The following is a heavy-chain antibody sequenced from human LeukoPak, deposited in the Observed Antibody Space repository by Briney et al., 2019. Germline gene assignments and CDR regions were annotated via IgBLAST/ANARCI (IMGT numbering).Heavy chain of an antibody. J-gene: IGHJ4*02. Sequence: ASVKVSCKASGYTFTSYGISWVRQAPGQGLEWMGWISAYNGNTNYALKLQGRVTMTTDTSTSTAYMELRSLRSDDTAVYYCARDLIAVVVVTATGALEYWGQGTLVTVSS. D-gene: IGHD2-15*01. CDR2: ISAYNGNT. CDR1: GYTFTSYG. V-gene: IGHV1-18*01. CDR3: ARDLIAVVVVTATGALEY.